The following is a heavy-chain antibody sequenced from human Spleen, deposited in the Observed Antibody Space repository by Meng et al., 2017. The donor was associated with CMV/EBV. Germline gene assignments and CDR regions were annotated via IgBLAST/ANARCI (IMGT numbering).Heavy chain of an antibody. CDR2: ISTYSGNT. CDR3: ARSVRWDAFDI. CDR1: GYTFINYD. J-gene: IGHJ3*02. V-gene: IGHV1-18*01. Sequence: ASVKVSCKASGYTFINYDFNWVRQAPGQGLEWMGWISTYSGNTNYAQKFQGRVTMTTDTSTSTAYMELRSLRSDDTAVYYCARSVRWDAFDIWGQGTMVTVSS. D-gene: IGHD3-10*01.